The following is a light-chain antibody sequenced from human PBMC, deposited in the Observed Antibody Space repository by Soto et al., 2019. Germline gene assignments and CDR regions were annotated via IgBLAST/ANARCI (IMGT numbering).Light chain of an antibody. J-gene: IGKJ2*01. CDR1: QNIRTY. Sequence: DLQMTQSPSSLSASVGDRVTITCRASQNIRTYVSWYQQTPGKAPNLLIYSASTLQNGVPPRFSGSGSGTDFTLTISGLLPQDFGTYFCQQSESVPYTFGQGTNVDIK. V-gene: IGKV1-39*01. CDR2: SAS. CDR3: QQSESVPYT.